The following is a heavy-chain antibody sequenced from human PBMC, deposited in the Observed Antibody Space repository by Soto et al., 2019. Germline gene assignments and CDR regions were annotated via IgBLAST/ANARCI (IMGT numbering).Heavy chain of an antibody. V-gene: IGHV3-9*01. CDR3: AKDTFVTTGAFDT. Sequence: EVQLVESGGGLVQPGRSLRLSCAASGFTFDDYAMHWVRQAPGKGLEWVSGISWNSGSIGYADSVKGRFTISRDNAKNPLYLQMTSLRAEDTALYYCAKDTFVTTGAFDTWGQGTMVTVSS. J-gene: IGHJ3*02. CDR2: ISWNSGSI. D-gene: IGHD4-17*01. CDR1: GFTFDDYA.